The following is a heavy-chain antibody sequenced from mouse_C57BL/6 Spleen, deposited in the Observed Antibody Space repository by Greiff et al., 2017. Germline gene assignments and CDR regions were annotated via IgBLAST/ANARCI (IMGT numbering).Heavy chain of an antibody. V-gene: IGHV1-20*01. CDR3: AREPEAMDV. D-gene: IGHD6-1*01. Sequence: EVQLQQSGPELVKPGASVKISCKASGYSFTGYFMNWVKQSHGQCLEWIGCINPYSGNTFYNQKFKGKATLTVDKASSTAHMELRSLTSEDSAVYYCAREPEAMDVWGKGTSVTVAS. CDR2: INPYSGNT. CDR1: GYSFTGYF. J-gene: IGHJ4*01.